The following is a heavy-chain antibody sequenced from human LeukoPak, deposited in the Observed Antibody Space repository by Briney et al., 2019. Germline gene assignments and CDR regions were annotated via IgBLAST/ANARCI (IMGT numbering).Heavy chain of an antibody. CDR3: ARGNKAYSNLDS. CDR1: GGSISSYY. V-gene: IGHV4-59*01. CDR2: IYYSGST. J-gene: IGHJ4*02. D-gene: IGHD4-11*01. Sequence: SETLSLTCTVSGGSISSYYWSWIRQPPGKGLKWIGYIYYSGSTDHNPSLKSRVTISVDTSENQFSLKLSSVTAADTAVYYCARGNKAYSNLDSWGQGTLVTVSS.